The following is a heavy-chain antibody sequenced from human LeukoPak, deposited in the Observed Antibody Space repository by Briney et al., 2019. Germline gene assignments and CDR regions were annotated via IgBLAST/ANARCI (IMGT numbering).Heavy chain of an antibody. CDR3: ATYSSSYGMDV. CDR1: GFIFSNYA. CDR2: IYGGGITT. J-gene: IGHJ6*02. V-gene: IGHV3-23*01. D-gene: IGHD6-19*01. Sequence: GGSLRLSCAVSGFIFSNYAMSWVRQAPGKGLEWVSGIYGGGITTHYADSVKGRFTISRDNSKNTLYLEMNSLRAEDTAVYYCATYSSSYGMDVWGQGTTVTVSS.